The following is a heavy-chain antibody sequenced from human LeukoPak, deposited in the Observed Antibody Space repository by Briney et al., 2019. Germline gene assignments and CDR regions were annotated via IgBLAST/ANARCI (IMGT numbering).Heavy chain of an antibody. CDR1: GFTFSSYG. J-gene: IGHJ4*02. CDR2: ISYDGSNK. V-gene: IGHV3-30*18. CDR3: AKVKSEWELTFDY. D-gene: IGHD1-26*01. Sequence: PGGSLRLSCAASGFTFSSYGMHWVRQAPGKGLEWVAVISYDGSNKYYADSVKGRFTISRDNSKNTLYLQMNSLRAEDTAVYYCAKVKSEWELTFDYWGQGTLVTVSS.